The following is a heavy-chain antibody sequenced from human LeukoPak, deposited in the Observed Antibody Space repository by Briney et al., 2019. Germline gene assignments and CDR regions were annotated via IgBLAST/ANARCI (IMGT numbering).Heavy chain of an antibody. V-gene: IGHV3-7*01. Sequence: GGSLRLSCAASGFTFSSYWMSWVRQTPGKGLEWVANIKQDGSEKYYVDSVKGRFTISRDNAKNSLYLQMNSLRAEDTAVYYCARDAVNIVVVPAAHYYYYYYMDVWGKGTTVIISS. D-gene: IGHD2-2*01. J-gene: IGHJ6*03. CDR2: IKQDGSEK. CDR3: ARDAVNIVVVPAAHYYYYYYMDV. CDR1: GFTFSSYW.